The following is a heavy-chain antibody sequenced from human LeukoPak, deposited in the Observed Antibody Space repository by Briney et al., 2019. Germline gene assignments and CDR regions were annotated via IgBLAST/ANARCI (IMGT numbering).Heavy chain of an antibody. J-gene: IGHJ4*02. CDR3: ATARSYTNSWFFES. V-gene: IGHV3-33*01. CDR2: IWYDGSNK. CDR1: GFTFSNYG. Sequence: GGSLRLSCAASGFTFSNYGMHWVRQAPGKGLEWVAIIWYDGSNKYYADSVKGRFTISRDNSENTLYLQMNSLRADDTAVYYCATARSYTNSWFFESWSQGSLVSVSS. D-gene: IGHD6-13*01.